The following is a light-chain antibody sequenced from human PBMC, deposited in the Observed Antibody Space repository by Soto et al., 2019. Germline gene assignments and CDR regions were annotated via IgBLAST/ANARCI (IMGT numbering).Light chain of an antibody. CDR3: CSYAGSSTFYV. V-gene: IGLV2-23*02. CDR1: SSDVGGYNL. CDR2: EVS. J-gene: IGLJ1*01. Sequence: SVLIQPASVSGSPGQSITISCTGTSSDVGGYNLVSWYQQHPGKAPKLMIYEVSKRPSGVSNRFSGSKSGNTASLTISGLLAEDEADYYCCSYAGSSTFYVFGTGTKVTVL.